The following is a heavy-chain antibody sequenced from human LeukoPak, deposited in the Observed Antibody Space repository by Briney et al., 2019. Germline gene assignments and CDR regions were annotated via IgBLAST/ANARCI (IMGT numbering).Heavy chain of an antibody. V-gene: IGHV3-48*04. J-gene: IGHJ3*02. CDR2: ISSSSCSNI. Sequence: GGSLRLSRAASGFTFSSYNMNWVRQAPGKGREGGSYISSSSCSNIYYADSVKGRFTISRDTAKNSLYLKMNSLRAKDTAVYYCARSSRGYSCYDHDAFDIWGQGTMVTVSS. D-gene: IGHD5-12*01. CDR1: GFTFSSYN. CDR3: ARSSRGYSCYDHDAFDI.